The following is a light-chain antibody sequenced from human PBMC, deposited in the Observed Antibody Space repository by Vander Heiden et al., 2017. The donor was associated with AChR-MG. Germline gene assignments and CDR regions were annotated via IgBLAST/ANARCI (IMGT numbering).Light chain of an antibody. V-gene: IGKV3-11*01. Sequence: EVVLTQSPATLCLSPGERATLSCRASQSVSSYFAWYQQKPGQAPRLLIYDTSNRATGIPARFSGSASGTDFTLTISSLEPDDSAVYYCQQLSDGAPGITFGPGTRLEIK. CDR1: QSVSSY. CDR3: QQLSDGAPGIT. J-gene: IGKJ5*01. CDR2: DTS.